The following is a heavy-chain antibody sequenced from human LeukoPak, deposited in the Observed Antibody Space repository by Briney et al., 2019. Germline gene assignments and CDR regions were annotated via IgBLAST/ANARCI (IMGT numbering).Heavy chain of an antibody. J-gene: IGHJ4*02. CDR2: INPNSGGT. CDR3: ARGFAAPGGGYFDY. V-gene: IGHV1-2*02. CDR1: GYTFTGYY. D-gene: IGHD3-16*01. Sequence: AASVKVSCKASGYTFTGYYMHWVRQAPGQGLGWMGWINPNSGGTNYAQKLQGRVTMTTDTSTSTAYMELRSLRSDDTAVYYCARGFAAPGGGYFDYWGQGTLVTVSS.